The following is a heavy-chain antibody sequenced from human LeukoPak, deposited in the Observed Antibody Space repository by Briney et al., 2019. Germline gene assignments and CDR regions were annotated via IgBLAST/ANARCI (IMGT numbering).Heavy chain of an antibody. CDR2: IYYSGST. D-gene: IGHD6-13*01. CDR1: GFTFSSYE. CDR3: ARGNIAAAGRDLNWFDP. Sequence: GSLRLSCAASGFTFSSYEMNWVRQAPGKGLEWIGSIYYSGSTYYNPSLKSRVTISVDTSKNQFSLKLSSVTAADTAVYYCARGNIAAAGRDLNWFDPWGRGTLVTVSS. V-gene: IGHV4-39*07. J-gene: IGHJ5*02.